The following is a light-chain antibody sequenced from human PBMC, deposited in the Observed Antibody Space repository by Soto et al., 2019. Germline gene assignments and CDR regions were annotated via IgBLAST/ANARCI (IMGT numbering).Light chain of an antibody. Sequence: DIQMTQSPSTLSASVGDRVTITCRASQSISSWLAWYQQKPGKAPKLLIYKASSLESGVPSRFSGSGSGTGCSLTISSLQPDDFATYYCQQYNSYPYTFGQGTKLEIE. CDR1: QSISSW. CDR2: KAS. J-gene: IGKJ2*01. V-gene: IGKV1-5*03. CDR3: QQYNSYPYT.